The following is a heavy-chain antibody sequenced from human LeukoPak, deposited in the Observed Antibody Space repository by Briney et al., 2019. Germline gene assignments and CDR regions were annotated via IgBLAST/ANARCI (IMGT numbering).Heavy chain of an antibody. D-gene: IGHD2-21*02. J-gene: IGHJ4*02. CDR2: INSDGSST. Sequence: AGGSLRLSCAASGFTFSSYWMHWVRHAPGKGLVWVSRINSDGSSTSYADSVKGRFTISRDNAKNTLYLQMNSLRAEDTAVYYCYNAVVTALLLVGGQGTLVTVSS. CDR3: YNAVVTALLLV. V-gene: IGHV3-74*01. CDR1: GFTFSSYW.